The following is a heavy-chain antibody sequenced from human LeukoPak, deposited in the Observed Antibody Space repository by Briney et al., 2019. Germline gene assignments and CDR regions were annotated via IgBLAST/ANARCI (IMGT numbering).Heavy chain of an antibody. V-gene: IGHV4-59*01. Sequence: SETLSLTCTVSGGSISSYYWSWIRQPPGKGLEWMGYIYNSARNNYNPSLSRLVTISVDTSKIHFSLNLTSATAADTAVYYCARGRSTFDYWGQGTLVTVS. J-gene: IGHJ4*02. CDR3: ARGRSTFDY. D-gene: IGHD1-26*01. CDR1: GGSISSYY. CDR2: IYNSARN.